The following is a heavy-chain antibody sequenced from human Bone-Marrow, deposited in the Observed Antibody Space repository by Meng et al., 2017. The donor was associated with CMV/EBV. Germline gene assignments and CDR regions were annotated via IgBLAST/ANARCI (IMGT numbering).Heavy chain of an antibody. D-gene: IGHD1/OR15-1a*01. V-gene: IGHV4-39*01. CDR1: GGSISSSSYY. Sequence: GSLRLSCTVSGGSISSSSYYWGWIRQPPGKGLEWIGTYFYIGSTYSNPSLRSRVTISIDASKNQFSLRLSSVTAADTAVYFCARRGVATNTVKFWFDPWGQGTPVTVSS. J-gene: IGHJ5*02. CDR3: ARRGVATNTVKFWFDP. CDR2: YFYIGST.